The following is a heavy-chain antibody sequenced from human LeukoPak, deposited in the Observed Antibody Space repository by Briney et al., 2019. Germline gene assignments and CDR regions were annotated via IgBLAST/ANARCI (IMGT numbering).Heavy chain of an antibody. CDR2: IYYSGST. D-gene: IGHD3-10*01. Sequence: SETLSLTCTVSGGSISSSSYYWGWIRQPPGKGLEWIGSIYYSGSTYYNPSLKSRVTISVDTSKNQFSLKLSSVTAADTAVYYCARLSYYYGSGSYHPSAYYYYYMDVWGKGTTVTVS. J-gene: IGHJ6*03. V-gene: IGHV4-39*01. CDR3: ARLSYYYGSGSYHPSAYYYYYMDV. CDR1: GGSISSSSYY.